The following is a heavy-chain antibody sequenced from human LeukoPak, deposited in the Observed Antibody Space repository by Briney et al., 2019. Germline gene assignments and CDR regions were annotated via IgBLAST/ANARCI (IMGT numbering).Heavy chain of an antibody. CDR3: ARGREENDYYYYYGMDV. V-gene: IGHV1-8*01. CDR2: MNPNSGNT. D-gene: IGHD1-1*01. CDR1: GYTFTSYD. Sequence: ASVKVSCKASGYTFTSYDINWVRQATGQGLEWMGWMNPNSGNTGHAQKFQGRVTMTRNTSISTAYMELSSLRSEDTAVYYCARGREENDYYYYYGMDVWGQGTTVTVSS. J-gene: IGHJ6*02.